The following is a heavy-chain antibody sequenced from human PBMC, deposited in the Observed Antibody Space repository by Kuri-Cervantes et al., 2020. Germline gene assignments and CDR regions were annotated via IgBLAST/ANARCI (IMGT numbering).Heavy chain of an antibody. V-gene: IGHV3-20*04. CDR3: ARDGYYYYYMDV. J-gene: IGHJ6*03. CDR1: GFTFDDYG. CDR2: INWNGGST. Sequence: ETLSLTCAASGFTFDDYGMSWVRQAPGKGLEWVSGINWNGGSTGYADPVKGRFTISRDNAKNSVHLQMNSLRAEDTAVYYCARDGYYYYYMDVWGKGITVTVSS.